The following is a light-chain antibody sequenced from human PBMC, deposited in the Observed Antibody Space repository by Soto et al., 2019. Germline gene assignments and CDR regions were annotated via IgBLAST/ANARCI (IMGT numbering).Light chain of an antibody. Sequence: QSALTQPRSVSGSPGQSVTISCTGTSSDVGGYNYVSWYQQHPGKAPKLMIYDVSKRPSGVPDRFSGSKSGNTASLTISGLQAEDEADYYCQSYDSNLVGLVFGAGTQLTVL. CDR2: DVS. CDR1: SSDVGGYNY. J-gene: IGLJ3*02. V-gene: IGLV2-11*01. CDR3: QSYDSNLVGLV.